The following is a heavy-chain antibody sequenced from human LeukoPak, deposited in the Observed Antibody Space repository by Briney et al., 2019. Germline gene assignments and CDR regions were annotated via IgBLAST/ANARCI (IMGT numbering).Heavy chain of an antibody. CDR1: GGSFSGYY. D-gene: IGHD5-24*01. CDR2: INNSGSK. Sequence: SWTLSLTCAVYGGSFSGYYWSWIRQPPGKGLEWIGEINNSGSKNYNPSLKSRVTISVDTSKNQFSLKLSSATAADTAVYYCARRWLHRKGFDYWGQGTLVTVSS. V-gene: IGHV4-34*01. CDR3: ARRWLHRKGFDY. J-gene: IGHJ4*02.